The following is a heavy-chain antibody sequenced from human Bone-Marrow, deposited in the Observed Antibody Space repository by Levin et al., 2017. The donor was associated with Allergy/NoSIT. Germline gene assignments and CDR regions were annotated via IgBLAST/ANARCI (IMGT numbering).Heavy chain of an antibody. D-gene: IGHD3-3*01. J-gene: IGHJ3*02. CDR1: GFTFDDCA. CDR2: ISWNSGSI. CDR3: AKDRSYDFWSGQGAFDN. V-gene: IGHV3-9*01. Sequence: SLKISCLTSGFTFDDCAMHWVRQVPGKGLEWVSGISWNSGSIGYADSVKGRFTISRDNAKNSLYLQMNSLRPEDTALYYCAKDRSYDFWSGQGAFDNWGQGTVVTVSP.